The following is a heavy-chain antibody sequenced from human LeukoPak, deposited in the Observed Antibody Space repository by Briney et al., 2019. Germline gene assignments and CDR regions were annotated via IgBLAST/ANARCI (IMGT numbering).Heavy chain of an antibody. CDR1: GFTFSDYY. V-gene: IGHV3-11*04. CDR3: VRASHIVVVTGIPQGYYYYMDV. J-gene: IGHJ6*03. D-gene: IGHD2-21*02. Sequence: GGSLRLSCAASGFTFSDYYMSWIRQAPGKGLEWVSYISNSGNTIYYADSVKGRFTISRDNAKSSLFLQMSSLRAEDTAVYYCVRASHIVVVTGIPQGYYYYMDVWGKGTTVTVSS. CDR2: ISNSGNTI.